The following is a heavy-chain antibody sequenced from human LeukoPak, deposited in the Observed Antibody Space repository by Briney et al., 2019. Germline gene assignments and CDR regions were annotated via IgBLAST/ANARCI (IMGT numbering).Heavy chain of an antibody. CDR3: AKDSSSWTTNFDY. D-gene: IGHD6-13*01. J-gene: IGHJ4*02. CDR2: ISWNSGSI. V-gene: IGHV3-9*01. Sequence: GGSLRLSCAASGFTFCDYAMHWVRQAPGKGLEWVSGISWNSGSIGYADSVKGRFTISRDNAKNSLYLQMNSLRAEDTALYYCAKDSSSWTTNFDYWGQGTLVTVSS. CDR1: GFTFCDYA.